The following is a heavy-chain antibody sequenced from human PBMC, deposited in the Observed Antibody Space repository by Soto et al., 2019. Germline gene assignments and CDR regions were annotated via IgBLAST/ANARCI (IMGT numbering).Heavy chain of an antibody. V-gene: IGHV1-46*03. CDR1: GYTFTSHY. J-gene: IGHJ6*03. CDR2: INPSGGST. D-gene: IGHD5-12*01. CDR3: ARDINSGYSGSSYYYYYYMDV. Sequence: ASVKVSCKASGYTFTSHYMHWVRQAPGQGLEWMGIINPSGGSTSYAQKFQGRVTMTRDTSTSTVYMELSSLRSEDTAVYYCARDINSGYSGSSYYYYYYMDVWGKGTTVTVSS.